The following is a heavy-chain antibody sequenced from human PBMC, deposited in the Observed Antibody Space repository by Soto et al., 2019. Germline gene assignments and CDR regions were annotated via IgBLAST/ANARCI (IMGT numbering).Heavy chain of an antibody. Sequence: PSVTLCVSCAVSGGSISSGGYPWSLNRQPPGKGLEWIGYIYHSGSTYYNPSLKSRVTISVDRSKNQFSLKLSSVTAADTAVYYCARWVEVSLDYFDSWGQGTQVTVSS. CDR1: GGSISSGGYP. CDR2: IYHSGST. V-gene: IGHV4-30-2*01. D-gene: IGHD2-15*01. J-gene: IGHJ4*02. CDR3: ARWVEVSLDYFDS.